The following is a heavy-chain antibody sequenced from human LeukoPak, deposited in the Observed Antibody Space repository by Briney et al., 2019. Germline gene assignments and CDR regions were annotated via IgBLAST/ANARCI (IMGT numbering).Heavy chain of an antibody. CDR2: ISGSGDST. CDR3: AKDIDKDSRTWYSYYGMDV. V-gene: IGHV3-23*01. J-gene: IGHJ6*02. CDR1: GFTFSSYA. Sequence: PAGSLRLSCAASGFTFSSYAMTWVRQPPGKGLEWISVISGSGDSTYDADSVKGRFTISRDNSKNTLYLQMNSLRAEDTAVYYCAKDIDKDSRTWYSYYGMDVWGQGSTVTVSS. D-gene: IGHD2-15*01.